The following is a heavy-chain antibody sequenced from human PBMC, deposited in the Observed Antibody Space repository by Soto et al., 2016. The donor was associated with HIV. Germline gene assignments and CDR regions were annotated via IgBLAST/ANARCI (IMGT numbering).Heavy chain of an antibody. CDR2: IYYDGSSK. V-gene: IGHV3-33*01. Sequence: VQLVESGGGVVQPGRSLRLSCTASGFTFSSYGMHWVRQAPGKGLQWVALIYYDGSSKFYGDSVKGRFTISRDNSKDTLYLQMNSLRAEDTAMYYCAREDMVGDSSYRVIDYWGQGALVTVSS. CDR1: GFTFSSYG. CDR3: AREDMVGDSSYRVIDY. J-gene: IGHJ4*02. D-gene: IGHD5-12*01.